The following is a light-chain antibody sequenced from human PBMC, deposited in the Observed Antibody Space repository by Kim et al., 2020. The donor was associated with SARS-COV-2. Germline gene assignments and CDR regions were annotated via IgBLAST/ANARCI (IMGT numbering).Light chain of an antibody. CDR1: SSVVGGYYE. V-gene: IGLV2-14*04. J-gene: IGLJ1*01. CDR3: SSYTSSSTYV. CDR2: DVS. Sequence: GQSITISCTGTSSVVGGYYEVSWYQQHPGKATKLMIYDVSKRPSGVSNRFSGSKSGNTASLTISGLQAEDEADYYCSSYTSSSTYVFGTGTKVTVL.